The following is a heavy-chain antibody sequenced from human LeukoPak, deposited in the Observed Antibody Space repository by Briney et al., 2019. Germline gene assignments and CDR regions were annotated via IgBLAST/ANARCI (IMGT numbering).Heavy chain of an antibody. CDR2: IKQDGSEK. Sequence: PGGSLRLSCAASGFTFSSYWMSWVRQAPGKGLEWVANIKQDGSEKYYVDSVKGRFTISRDNAKNSLYLQMNSLRAEDTAVYYCARDRSEGSGYYYGYRGQGTLVTVSS. CDR3: ARDRSEGSGYYYGY. CDR1: GFTFSSYW. D-gene: IGHD3-22*01. V-gene: IGHV3-7*01. J-gene: IGHJ4*02.